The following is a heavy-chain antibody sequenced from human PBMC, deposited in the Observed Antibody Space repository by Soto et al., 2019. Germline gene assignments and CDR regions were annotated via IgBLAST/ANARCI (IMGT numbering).Heavy chain of an antibody. CDR2: IYYSGST. Sequence: SETLSLTCTVSGGSISSYYWSWIRQPPGKGLEWIGYIYYSGSTNYNPSLKSRVTISVDTSKNQFSLKLSSVTAADTAVYYCARVRGGHLDYWGQGTLVTVSS. J-gene: IGHJ4*02. D-gene: IGHD3-16*01. V-gene: IGHV4-59*01. CDR3: ARVRGGHLDY. CDR1: GGSISSYY.